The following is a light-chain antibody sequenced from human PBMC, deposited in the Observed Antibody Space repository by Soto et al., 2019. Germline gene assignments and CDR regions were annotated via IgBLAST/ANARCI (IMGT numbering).Light chain of an antibody. CDR3: QHRNNWPPLFT. CDR2: DTS. Sequence: EIVLTQSPGTLSLSPGERATLSCRASQSVNNYLAWYQQTPGQAPRLLIHDTSTRATGIPARFSGSGSGTAFTLTISSLEPEDFAVYYCQHRNNWPPLFTFGPGTRVDMK. CDR1: QSVNNY. V-gene: IGKV3-11*01. J-gene: IGKJ3*01.